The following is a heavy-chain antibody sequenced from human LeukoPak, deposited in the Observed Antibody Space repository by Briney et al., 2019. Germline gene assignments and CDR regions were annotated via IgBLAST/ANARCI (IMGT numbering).Heavy chain of an antibody. CDR1: GGSFSGYY. V-gene: IGHV4-34*01. Sequence: SETLSLTCAVYGGSFSGYYWSWIRQPPGKGLEWIGEINHSGSTNYNPSLKSRVTISVDTSKNQFSLKLSSVTAADTAVYYCARGPRVGATLRYNWFDPWGQGTLVTVPS. CDR3: ARGPRVGATLRYNWFDP. J-gene: IGHJ5*02. CDR2: INHSGST. D-gene: IGHD1-26*01.